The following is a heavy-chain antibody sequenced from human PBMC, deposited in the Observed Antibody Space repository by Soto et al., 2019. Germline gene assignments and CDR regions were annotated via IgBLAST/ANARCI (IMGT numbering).Heavy chain of an antibody. V-gene: IGHV1-69*06. CDR1: GGTFSSYA. J-gene: IGHJ3*02. CDR2: IIPIFGTA. CDR3: ARDRGYSPDSFDI. D-gene: IGHD5-18*01. Sequence: SVKVSCKASGGTFSSYAISWVRQAPGQGLEWMGGIIPIFGTANYAQKFQGRVTITADKSTSTAYMELSSLRSEDTAVYYCARDRGYSPDSFDIWGQGTMVTVSS.